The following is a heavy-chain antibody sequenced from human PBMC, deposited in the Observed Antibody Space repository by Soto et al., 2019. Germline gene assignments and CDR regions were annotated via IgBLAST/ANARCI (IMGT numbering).Heavy chain of an antibody. V-gene: IGHV3-23*01. CDR2: VSGGGDST. CDR1: GFTFSRFA. D-gene: IGHD5-12*01. Sequence: GGSLRLSCAASGFTFSRFAMTWVRQAPGKGLEWVSSVSGGGDSTYYADSVKGRFFISRDNSNNMVDLQMNSLGADDTAMYYCAKGVDIYRTYGLDVCGQGPAVTVSS. CDR3: AKGVDIYRTYGLDV. J-gene: IGHJ6*02.